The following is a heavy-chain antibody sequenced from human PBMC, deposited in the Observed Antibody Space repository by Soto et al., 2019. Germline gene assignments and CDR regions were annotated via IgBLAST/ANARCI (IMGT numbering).Heavy chain of an antibody. CDR3: ARIPVDTSMIYWLDP. J-gene: IGHJ5*02. Sequence: SETLSLTCTVSGGSVSSGDYCWSWIRQPPGKGLEWIGYIYYSGNTNYNPSLKSRVIISVDTPKNLFSLKLTSVTAADTAVYYCARIPVDTSMIYWLDPWGQGTLVTVSS. D-gene: IGHD5-18*01. CDR2: IYYSGNT. CDR1: GGSVSSGDYC. V-gene: IGHV4-61*08.